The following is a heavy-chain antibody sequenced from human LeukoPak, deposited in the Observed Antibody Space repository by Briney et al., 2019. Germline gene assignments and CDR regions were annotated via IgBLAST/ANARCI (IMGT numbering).Heavy chain of an antibody. Sequence: PGRSLRLSCAASGFTFSSYSMHWVRRAPGKGLEWVAVIWYDGSYKYYEDSVKGRFTISRDNSKKMLYLQMNSLRTEDTAVYYCVRDLVNFDYWGQGTLVTVSS. CDR2: IWYDGSYK. V-gene: IGHV3-33*01. CDR1: GFTFSSYS. J-gene: IGHJ4*02. CDR3: VRDLVNFDY.